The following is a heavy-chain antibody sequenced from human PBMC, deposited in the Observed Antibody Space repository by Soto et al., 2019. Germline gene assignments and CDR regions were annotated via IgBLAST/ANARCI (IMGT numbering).Heavy chain of an antibody. CDR3: ARDLSGRFGH. CDR1: GDTIFSNTAA. D-gene: IGHD3-3*02. CDR2: TYYRSKWYK. J-gene: IGHJ4*02. Sequence: QVELQQSGPGLVKPSQTLSLTCVISGDTIFSNTAAWYWIRQSQSRGLEWPGRTYYRSKWYKEYTVSVKSRININPDTSKHQFSLLLNSVTPDDTAVYYCARDLSGRFGHWGQGTLVTVSS. V-gene: IGHV6-1*01.